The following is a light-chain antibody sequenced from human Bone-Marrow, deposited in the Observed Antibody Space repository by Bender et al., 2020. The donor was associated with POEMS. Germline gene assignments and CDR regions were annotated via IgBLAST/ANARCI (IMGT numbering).Light chain of an antibody. CDR2: QTA. Sequence: QTAVTQEPSLTVSPGGTVTLTCGSNTGPVTSSHYPFWFQQKPGQAPTLLIYQTATKQSSTPARFSGSLLGGKAALTLSGVQPEDEADYYCLVSHGGAWVFGGGTKLTVL. J-gene: IGLJ3*02. V-gene: IGLV7-46*01. CDR3: LVSHGGAWV. CDR1: TGPVTSSHY.